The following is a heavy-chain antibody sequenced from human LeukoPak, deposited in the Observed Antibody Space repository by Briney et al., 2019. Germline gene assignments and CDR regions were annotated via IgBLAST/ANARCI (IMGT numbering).Heavy chain of an antibody. Sequence: SETLSLTCGVSGESFSGYYWSWLRQPPGKGLEWIGEINQNGDTNYNPSFETRVTMSVDASKKQFSLKVKSVTAADGAVYYCARSLSPYYDVTSSYWVWGYWGQGTLVIISS. D-gene: IGHD3-3*01. V-gene: IGHV4-34*01. J-gene: IGHJ4*02. CDR3: ARSLSPYYDVTSSYWVWGY. CDR1: GESFSGYY. CDR2: INQNGDT.